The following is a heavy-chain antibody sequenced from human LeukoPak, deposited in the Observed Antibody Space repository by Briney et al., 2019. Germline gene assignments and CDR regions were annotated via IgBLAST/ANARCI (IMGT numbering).Heavy chain of an antibody. J-gene: IGHJ4*02. V-gene: IGHV3-53*01. D-gene: IGHD6-13*01. CDR3: AREEAAAGTVHFDY. Sequence: GGSLRLSCAASGFTVSSNYMSWVRQAPGKGLEWVSVIYSGGSTYYADSVKGRFTISRDNSKNTLYLQMNSLRAEDTAVYYCAREEAAAGTVHFDYWGQGTLVTVSS. CDR1: GFTVSSNY. CDR2: IYSGGST.